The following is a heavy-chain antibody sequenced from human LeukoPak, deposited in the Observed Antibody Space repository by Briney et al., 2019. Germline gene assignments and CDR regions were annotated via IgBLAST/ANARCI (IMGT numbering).Heavy chain of an antibody. CDR1: GGSVSNFY. J-gene: IGHJ4*02. D-gene: IGHD5-12*01. V-gene: IGHV4-59*02. CDR3: ARGGGGYDVDY. CDR2: IYSSEYT. Sequence: SETLSLTCTVSGGSVSNFYWSWIRQPPGKGLEWIGYIYSSEYTNYSPSLKSRVTISADTSKNQVSLKLTSVTAADTAVFYCARGGGGYDVDYWGQGTLVTVSS.